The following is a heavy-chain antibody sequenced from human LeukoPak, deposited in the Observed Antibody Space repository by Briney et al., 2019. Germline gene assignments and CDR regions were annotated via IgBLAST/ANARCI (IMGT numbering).Heavy chain of an antibody. J-gene: IGHJ5*02. Sequence: SETPSLTCTVSGGSISSYYWSWIRQPPGKGLGWVGYIYYSGSTKYNPSLKSRVTISVDTSKNQFSLKLSSVTAADTAVYYCARGRRIQLWLVGWFDPWGQGTLVTVSS. CDR3: ARGRRIQLWLVGWFDP. D-gene: IGHD5-18*01. V-gene: IGHV4-59*01. CDR2: IYYSGST. CDR1: GGSISSYY.